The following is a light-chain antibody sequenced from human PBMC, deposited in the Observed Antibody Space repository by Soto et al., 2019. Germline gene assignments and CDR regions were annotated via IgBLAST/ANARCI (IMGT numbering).Light chain of an antibody. Sequence: EIVLTQSPGTLSLSPGERATLSCRASQSVTSNYLAWYQQKPGQSPRLLIYGASSRATGIPDRFSGSGSGTDFTLTISRLEPEDFAVYYCLQYGGSPLVTFGGGTTVEIK. CDR3: LQYGGSPLVT. CDR1: QSVTSNY. CDR2: GAS. V-gene: IGKV3-20*01. J-gene: IGKJ4*01.